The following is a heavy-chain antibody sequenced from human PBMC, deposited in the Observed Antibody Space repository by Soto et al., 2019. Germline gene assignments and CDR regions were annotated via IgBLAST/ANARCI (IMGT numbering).Heavy chain of an antibody. CDR2: INHSGST. Sequence: SETLSLTCAVYGGSFSGYYWSWIRQPPGKGLEWIGEINHSGSTNYNPSLKSRVTISVDTSKNQFSLKLSSVTAADTAVYYCARALFYDFWSGYYGYYYYMDVWGKGTTVTVSS. V-gene: IGHV4-34*01. D-gene: IGHD3-3*01. J-gene: IGHJ6*03. CDR3: ARALFYDFWSGYYGYYYYMDV. CDR1: GGSFSGYY.